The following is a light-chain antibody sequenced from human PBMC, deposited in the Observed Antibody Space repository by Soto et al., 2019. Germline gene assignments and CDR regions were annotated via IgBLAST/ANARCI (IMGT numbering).Light chain of an antibody. J-gene: IGKJ4*01. CDR1: QTVRNNY. CDR3: QQFSTYPLT. V-gene: IGKV3-20*01. CDR2: GAS. Sequence: EIVLTQSPGTLSLSPGERATLSCRASQTVRNNYLAWYQQKPGQAPRLLIYGASSRATGIPDRFSGGGSGTDFTLTISRLEPEDFAVYYCQQFSTYPLTCGRGTKVDIK.